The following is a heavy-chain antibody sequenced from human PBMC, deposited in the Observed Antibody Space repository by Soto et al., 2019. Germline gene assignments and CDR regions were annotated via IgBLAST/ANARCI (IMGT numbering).Heavy chain of an antibody. D-gene: IGHD3-10*01. CDR3: ARVFKASYYYGSGRSIDY. Sequence: SETLSLTCAVYGGSFSGYYWSWIRQPPGKGLEWIGEINHSGSTNYNPSLKSRVTISVDTSKNQFSLKLSSVTAADTAVYYCARVFKASYYYGSGRSIDYRGQGTLVTVSS. V-gene: IGHV4-34*01. J-gene: IGHJ4*02. CDR1: GGSFSGYY. CDR2: INHSGST.